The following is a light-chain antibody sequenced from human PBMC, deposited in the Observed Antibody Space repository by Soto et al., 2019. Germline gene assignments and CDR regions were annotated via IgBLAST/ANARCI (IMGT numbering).Light chain of an antibody. J-gene: IGKJ1*01. Sequence: EIVLTQSPGTLSLSPGERATLSCRASQSVIKSYLAWYQHKAGQAPRLLIYGASSRATGIPDKFSGSGSGTDFTLTIGRLEPEDFAVYYCQQYGISPWTFGQGTKVEIK. V-gene: IGKV3-20*01. CDR2: GAS. CDR3: QQYGISPWT. CDR1: QSVIKSY.